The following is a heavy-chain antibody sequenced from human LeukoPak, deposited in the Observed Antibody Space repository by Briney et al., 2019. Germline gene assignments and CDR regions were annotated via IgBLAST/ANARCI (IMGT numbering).Heavy chain of an antibody. D-gene: IGHD6-19*01. CDR2: LDYDCGSG. CDR1: GFTLRSYE. CDR3: TRNSGWYGLS. J-gene: IGHJ1*01. Sequence: GGSLRLSCTVSGFTLRSYEMSWIRQPPGKGLEWVSSLDYDCGSGLHADSVKGRFTISRDNSNNTLFLHLNSLRGEDTDVYYCTRNSGWYGLSWGQGTLVTVSS. V-gene: IGHV3-23*01.